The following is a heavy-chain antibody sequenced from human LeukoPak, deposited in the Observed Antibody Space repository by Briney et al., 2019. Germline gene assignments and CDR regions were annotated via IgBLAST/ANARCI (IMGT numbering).Heavy chain of an antibody. V-gene: IGHV4-34*01. CDR3: ARGIITGYGDYLDY. CDR1: GGSFSGYY. J-gene: IGHJ4*02. D-gene: IGHD3-10*01. Sequence: KASDTLSLTCALYGGSFSGYYWSWTRHPPGKGLEWIGEMNHSGSTNSNPSLKSRVTISVDTSKNQYSLKLSSVTAADTAVYYCARGIITGYGDYLDYWGQGTLATVSS. CDR2: MNHSGST.